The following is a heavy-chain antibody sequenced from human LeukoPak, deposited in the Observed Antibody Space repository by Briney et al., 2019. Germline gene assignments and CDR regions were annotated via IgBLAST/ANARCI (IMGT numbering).Heavy chain of an antibody. CDR3: ARDHDY. CDR1: GGSISSGGYY. Sequence: SETLSLTCTVSGGSISSGGYYWSWSRQHPGEGLVWIGYIYYSGSTYYNPSLKSRVTISVDTSKNQFSLKLSSVTAADTAVYCCARDHDYWGQGTLVTVSS. CDR2: IYYSGST. J-gene: IGHJ4*02. V-gene: IGHV4-31*03.